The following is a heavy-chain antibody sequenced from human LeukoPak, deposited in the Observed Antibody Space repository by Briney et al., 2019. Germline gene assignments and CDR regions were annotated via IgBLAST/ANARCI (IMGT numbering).Heavy chain of an antibody. CDR2: INHSGVV. D-gene: IGHD2-15*01. CDR3: AFDSSGSGY. CDR1: GGSFSVYY. Sequence: SETLSLTCAVYGGSFSVYYRHWIRQPPGKGLEWSGEINHSGVVDYNPSLKSRVTISVDTSKNQFSLKLSSVTAADTAVYYCAFDSSGSGYWGQGTLVTVSS. J-gene: IGHJ4*02. V-gene: IGHV4-34*01.